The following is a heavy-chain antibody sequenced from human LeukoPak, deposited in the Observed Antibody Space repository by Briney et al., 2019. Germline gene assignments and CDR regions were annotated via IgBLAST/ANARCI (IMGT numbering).Heavy chain of an antibody. J-gene: IGHJ3*02. CDR3: ARDDYGDYGAFDI. V-gene: IGHV4-30-4*01. CDR1: GGSISSGDYY. D-gene: IGHD4-17*01. Sequence: SETLSLTCTVSGGSISSGDYYLSWIRQPPGKGLEWIGYIYYSGNTYYNPSLKSRVTISVDTSKNQFSLKLSSVTAADTAVYYCARDDYGDYGAFDIWGQGTMVTVSS. CDR2: IYYSGNT.